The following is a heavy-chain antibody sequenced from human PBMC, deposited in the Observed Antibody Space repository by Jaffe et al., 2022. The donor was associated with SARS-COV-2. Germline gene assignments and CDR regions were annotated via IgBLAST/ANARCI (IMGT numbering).Heavy chain of an antibody. V-gene: IGHV3-48*01. J-gene: IGHJ4*02. Sequence: EVQLVESGGGLVQPGGSLRLSCAASGFIFSDYSMNWVRQAPGKGLEWVSYIGRRSETISYADAVKGRFTISRDNAKNSLYLQMNSLRVEDTAVYYCARDLDYAFDYWGQGTMVTVSS. CDR1: GFIFSDYS. CDR2: IGRRSETI. D-gene: IGHD4-17*01. CDR3: ARDLDYAFDY.